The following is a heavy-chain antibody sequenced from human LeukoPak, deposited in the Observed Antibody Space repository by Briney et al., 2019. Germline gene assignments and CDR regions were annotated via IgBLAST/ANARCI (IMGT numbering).Heavy chain of an antibody. CDR2: IRYDGSNK. J-gene: IGHJ5*02. D-gene: IGHD1-26*01. V-gene: IGHV3-30*02. CDR1: GFTFSSYG. Sequence: PGGSLRLSCAASGFTFSSYGMHWVRQAPGKGLEWVAFIRYDGSNKYHADSVKGRFTISRDNSKNTLYLQMNSLRAEDTAVYYCAKLAVGATLNWFDPWGQGTLVTVSS. CDR3: AKLAVGATLNWFDP.